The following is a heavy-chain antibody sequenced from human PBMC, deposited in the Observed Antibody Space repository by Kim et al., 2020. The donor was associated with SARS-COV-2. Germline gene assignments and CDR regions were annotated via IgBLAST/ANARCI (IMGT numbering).Heavy chain of an antibody. CDR3: ARHWRYCGGDCYCCHAFDI. D-gene: IGHD2-21*01. Sequence: SRVTISVDTSKTQFSLKLSSVTAADTAVYYCARHWRYCGGDCYCCHAFDIWGQGTMVTVSS. V-gene: IGHV4-39*01. J-gene: IGHJ3*02.